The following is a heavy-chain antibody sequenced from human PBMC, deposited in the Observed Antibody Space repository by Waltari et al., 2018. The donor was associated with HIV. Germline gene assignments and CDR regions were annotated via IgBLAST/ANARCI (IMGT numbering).Heavy chain of an antibody. CDR2: IYSGGST. J-gene: IGHJ6*02. V-gene: IGHV3-53*01. Sequence: EVQLVESGGGLIQPGGSLRLACAASGFTVSSNYMSWVRQAPGKGLEWVSVIYSGGSTYYADSVKGRFTISRDNSKNTLYLQMNSLRAEDTAIYYCARGPIMTAGNFYNGFDVWGRGTTVTVSS. CDR3: ARGPIMTAGNFYNGFDV. CDR1: GFTVSSNY. D-gene: IGHD2-21*02.